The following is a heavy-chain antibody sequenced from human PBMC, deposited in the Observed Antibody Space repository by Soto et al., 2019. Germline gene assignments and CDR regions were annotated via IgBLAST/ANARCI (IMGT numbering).Heavy chain of an antibody. V-gene: IGHV1-69*12. CDR2: IIPMFGTA. CDR1: GGTFSTDS. J-gene: IGHJ6*02. CDR3: AREIDGYYGMDV. Sequence: QVQLVQSGAEVKKPGSSVKVSCKASGGTFSTDSISWVRQAPGQGLEWMGGIIPMFGTANNAQKFQGRVTITADESPSTDYMELSSLRSEDTAVYFCAREIDGYYGMDVWGQGTTVTVAS.